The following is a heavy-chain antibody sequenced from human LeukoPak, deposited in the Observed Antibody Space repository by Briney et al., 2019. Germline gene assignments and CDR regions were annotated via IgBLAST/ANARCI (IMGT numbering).Heavy chain of an antibody. CDR3: AREGVAAAGTPTFDY. Sequence: ASVKVSCKASGYTFTSYYMHWVRQAPGQGLEWMGIINPSGGSTSYAQKFRGRVTMTRDTSTSAVYMELSSLRSEDTAVYYCAREGVAAAGTPTFDYWGQGTLVTVSS. CDR2: INPSGGST. J-gene: IGHJ4*02. CDR1: GYTFTSYY. D-gene: IGHD6-13*01. V-gene: IGHV1-46*01.